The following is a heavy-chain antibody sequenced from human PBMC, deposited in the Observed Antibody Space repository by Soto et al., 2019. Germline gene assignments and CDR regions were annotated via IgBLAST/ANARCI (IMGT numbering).Heavy chain of an antibody. J-gene: IGHJ4*02. CDR1: GFTFSSYA. V-gene: IGHV3-23*01. D-gene: IGHD6-13*01. Sequence: EVQLLESGGGLVQPGGSLTFSCETSGFTFSSYASGWVRQPRGAGLQWVSAISGRGGSTYYADSVKGRFTTSRDNSKNTLYLQMNSLRAEDTAVYYCAKDHGAAAGTSFDYWGQSTLVTVSS. CDR3: AKDHGAAAGTSFDY. CDR2: ISGRGGST.